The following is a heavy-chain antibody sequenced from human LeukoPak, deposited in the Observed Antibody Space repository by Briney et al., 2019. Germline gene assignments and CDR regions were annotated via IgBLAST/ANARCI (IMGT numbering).Heavy chain of an antibody. CDR1: GYTFTSYA. CDR2: INAGNGNT. CDR3: ARDHTLRYFDWLLPPYYYYYGMDV. Sequence: ASVKVSCKASGYTFTSYAMHWVRQAPGQRLEWMGWINAGNGNTKYSQKFQGRVTITRDTSASTAYMELSSLRSEDTAVYYCARDHTLRYFDWLLPPYYYYYGMDVWGQGTTVTVSS. V-gene: IGHV1-3*01. D-gene: IGHD3-9*01. J-gene: IGHJ6*02.